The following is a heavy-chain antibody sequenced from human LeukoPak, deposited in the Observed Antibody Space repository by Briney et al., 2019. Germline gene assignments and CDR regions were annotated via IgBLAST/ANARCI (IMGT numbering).Heavy chain of an antibody. CDR3: ARGRAHYDILTGPLDY. Sequence: ASVTVSFKASGYTFTSYDINWVRQATGQGLEWMGWMNPNSGNTGYAQKFQGRVTMTRNTSISTAYMELSSLRSEDTAVYYCARGRAHYDILTGPLDYWGQGTLVTVSS. J-gene: IGHJ4*02. V-gene: IGHV1-8*01. CDR2: MNPNSGNT. CDR1: GYTFTSYD. D-gene: IGHD3-9*01.